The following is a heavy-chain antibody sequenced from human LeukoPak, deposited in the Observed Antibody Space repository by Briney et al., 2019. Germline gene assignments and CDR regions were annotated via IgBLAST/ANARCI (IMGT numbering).Heavy chain of an antibody. Sequence: GGSLRLSCAASGFTFSSYSMNWVRQAPGKGLEWVAGLGGSGGTTNYADSVKGRFTISRDNRKNTLYLQMNSLRAEDTAVYFCAKRGVVIRVILVGFHKEAYYFDSWGQGALVTVSS. CDR1: GFTFSSYS. V-gene: IGHV3-23*01. CDR3: AKRGVVIRVILVGFHKEAYYFDS. D-gene: IGHD3-22*01. J-gene: IGHJ4*02. CDR2: LGGSGGTT.